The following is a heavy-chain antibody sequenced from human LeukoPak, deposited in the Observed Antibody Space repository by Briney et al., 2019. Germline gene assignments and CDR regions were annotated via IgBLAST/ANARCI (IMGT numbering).Heavy chain of an antibody. CDR1: GFTFSSYS. Sequence: GGSLRLSRAASGFTFSSYSMNWVRQAPGKGLEWVSSISSSSSYIYYADSVKGRFTISRDNAKNSLYLQMNSLRAEDTAVYYCARDGYSYGYSGGNDYWGQGTLVTVSS. J-gene: IGHJ4*02. D-gene: IGHD5-18*01. V-gene: IGHV3-21*01. CDR3: ARDGYSYGYSGGNDY. CDR2: ISSSSSYI.